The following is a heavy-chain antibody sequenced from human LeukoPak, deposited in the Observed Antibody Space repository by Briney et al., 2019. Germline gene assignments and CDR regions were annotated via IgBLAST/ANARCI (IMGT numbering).Heavy chain of an antibody. V-gene: IGHV3-48*01. CDR2: INGGGSPI. J-gene: IGHJ4*02. CDR1: GFTFSRDS. CDR3: ASIFGGNYWSPWDY. Sequence: GGSLRLSCAASGFTFSRDSMNWVRQAPGKGLEWVSYINGGGSPIYYADSVRGRFTISRDNSKNTLYLQMNSLRPEDTAVYYCASIFGGNYWSPWDYWGQGTLVTVSS. D-gene: IGHD3-3*02.